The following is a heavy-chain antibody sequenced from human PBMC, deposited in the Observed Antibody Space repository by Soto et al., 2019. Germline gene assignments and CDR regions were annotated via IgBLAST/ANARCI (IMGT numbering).Heavy chain of an antibody. D-gene: IGHD6-6*01. V-gene: IGHV1-69*13. Sequence: SVKVSCKASGGTFSSYAISWVRQAPGQGLEWMGGIIPIFGTANYAQKFQGRVTITADESTSTAYMELSSLRSEDTAVYYCARSGEQLVLGYYSDYWGQGTLVTVSS. CDR2: IIPIFGTA. J-gene: IGHJ4*02. CDR3: ARSGEQLVLGYYSDY. CDR1: GGTFSSYA.